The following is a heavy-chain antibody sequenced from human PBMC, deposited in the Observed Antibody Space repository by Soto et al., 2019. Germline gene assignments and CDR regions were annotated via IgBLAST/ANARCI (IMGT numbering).Heavy chain of an antibody. D-gene: IGHD5-18*01. V-gene: IGHV3-23*01. CDR2: ICGSGGST. CDR1: GFTFSSYA. Sequence: GGSLRFSCAASGFTFSSYAMSWVRQAPGKGLEWFSAICGSGGSTYYADSVKGRFTISRDNSKNTLYLQMNSLRAEDTAVYYCAKGDTAMVFDSNIDYWGQGTLVTVSS. J-gene: IGHJ4*02. CDR3: AKGDTAMVFDSNIDY.